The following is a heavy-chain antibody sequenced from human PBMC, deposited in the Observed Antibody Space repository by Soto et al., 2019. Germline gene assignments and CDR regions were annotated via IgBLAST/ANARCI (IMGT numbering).Heavy chain of an antibody. V-gene: IGHV3-48*03. CDR1: GFTFSSYE. CDR2: ISSSGSTI. D-gene: IGHD3-3*01. Sequence: PGGSLRLSCAASGFTFSSYEMNWVRQAPGKGLEWVSYISSSGSTIYYADSVKGRFTISRDNAKNSLYLQMNSLRAEDTAVYYCARDRYDFWSGYYEYWGQGTLVTVSS. CDR3: ARDRYDFWSGYYEY. J-gene: IGHJ4*02.